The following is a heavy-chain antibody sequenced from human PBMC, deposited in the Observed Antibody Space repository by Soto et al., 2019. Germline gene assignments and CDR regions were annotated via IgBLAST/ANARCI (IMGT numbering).Heavy chain of an antibody. CDR2: IIPIFGTE. D-gene: IGHD6-13*01. V-gene: IGHV1-69*01. CDR3: ARDRIAGSKYYYGMDV. Sequence: QVQLVQSGAEVKKPGSSVRVSCKASGGTFSSSAISWVRQAPGQGLEWMGGIIPIFGTENYAQKFQGRVTITADESTSTAYMELSSLRSEDTAVYYCARDRIAGSKYYYGMDVWGQGTTVTVSS. CDR1: GGTFSSSA. J-gene: IGHJ6*02.